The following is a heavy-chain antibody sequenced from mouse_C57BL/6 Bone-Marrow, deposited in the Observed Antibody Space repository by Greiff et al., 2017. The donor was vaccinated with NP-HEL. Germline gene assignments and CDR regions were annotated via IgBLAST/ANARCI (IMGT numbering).Heavy chain of an antibody. CDR3: ARTGAVGAGSPPIWAMGD. J-gene: IGHJ4*01. CDR1: GYSFTGYY. V-gene: IGHV1-42*01. D-gene: IGHD1-1*02. CDR2: INPSTGGT. Sequence: VQLQQSGPELVKPGASVKISCKASGYSFTGYYMNWVKQSPEKSLEWIGEINPSTGGTTYNQKFKAKATLTVATSSSTAYMQLKSLTSEDSAVYYCARTGAVGAGSPPIWAMGDWGQGTSVTVAS.